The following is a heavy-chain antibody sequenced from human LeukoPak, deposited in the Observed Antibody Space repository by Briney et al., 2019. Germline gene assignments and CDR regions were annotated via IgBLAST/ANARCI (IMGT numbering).Heavy chain of an antibody. Sequence: SETLSLTCTVSGGSISSSSYYWGWIRQPPGKGLEWIGSIYYSGSTYYNPSLKSRVTISVDTSKNQFSLKLSSVTAADTAVYYCARRGPYTTLYGSGSYPRGYFDYWGQGTLVTVSS. CDR1: GGSISSSSYY. J-gene: IGHJ4*02. V-gene: IGHV4-39*07. CDR3: ARRGPYTTLYGSGSYPRGYFDY. D-gene: IGHD3-10*01. CDR2: IYYSGST.